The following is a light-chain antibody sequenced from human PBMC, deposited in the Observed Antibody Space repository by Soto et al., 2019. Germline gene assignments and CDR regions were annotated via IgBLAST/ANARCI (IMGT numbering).Light chain of an antibody. V-gene: IGKV4-1*01. J-gene: IGKJ2*01. CDR2: WAS. Sequence: DIVMTQSPDSLAVSLGERATINCTSGRSLFYSPHNKSYLAWYQQKVGQPPQMLIYWASTREYGVPDRFRGSGSGTDCTLTISSLQADDVAVYYCQQYYRAPRTFGQGTKVE. CDR3: QQYYRAPRT. CDR1: RSLFYSPHNKSY.